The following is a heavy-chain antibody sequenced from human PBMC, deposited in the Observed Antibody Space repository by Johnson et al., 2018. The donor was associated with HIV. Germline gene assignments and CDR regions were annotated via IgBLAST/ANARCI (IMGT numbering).Heavy chain of an antibody. J-gene: IGHJ3*02. D-gene: IGHD2-15*01. V-gene: IGHV3-64*01. CDR2: ISSNGGST. CDR3: AKDRRYCSGGSFYHDAFDI. CDR1: GFTFSSYA. Sequence: VQLVESGGGLVQPGRSLRLSCAASGFTFSSYAMHWVRQAPGKGLEYVSAISSNGGSTYYANSVKGRFTISRDNSKNSLYLQMNSLRAEDTALYYCAKDRRYCSGGSFYHDAFDIWGQGTMVTVSS.